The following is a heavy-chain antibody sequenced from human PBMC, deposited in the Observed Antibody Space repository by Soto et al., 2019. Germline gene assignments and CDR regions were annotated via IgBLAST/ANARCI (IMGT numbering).Heavy chain of an antibody. V-gene: IGHV4-4*07. CDR2: IYSGGRN. CDR3: ARGSSKWEY. Sequence: SETLSLTCTVSGGSISSFYWSWIRQPAGKGLEWIGRIYSGGRNNYNPSLKSRVTMSVDTSKNQFFLRLSPVTAADWAMDWCARGSSKWEYWDQETLVAASS. D-gene: IGHD1-26*01. CDR1: GGSISSFY. J-gene: IGHJ4*02.